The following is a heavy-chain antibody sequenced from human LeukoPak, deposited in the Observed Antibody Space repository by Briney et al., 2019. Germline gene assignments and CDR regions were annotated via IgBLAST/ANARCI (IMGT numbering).Heavy chain of an antibody. CDR3: ARVAIFGVVTLDAFDI. CDR2: INPSGGST. CDR1: GYTFTSYY. D-gene: IGHD3-3*01. J-gene: IGHJ3*02. Sequence: ASVKVSCKASGYTFTSYYMHWVRQAPGQGLEWMGIINPSGGSTSYAQKFQGRVTMIRDTSTSTVYMELSSLRSEDTAVYYCARVAIFGVVTLDAFDIWGQGTMVTVSS. V-gene: IGHV1-46*01.